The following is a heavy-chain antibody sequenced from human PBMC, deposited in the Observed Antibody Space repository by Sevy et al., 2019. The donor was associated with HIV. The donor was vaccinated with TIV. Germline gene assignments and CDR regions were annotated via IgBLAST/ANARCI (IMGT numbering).Heavy chain of an antibody. CDR3: ARGSIPYYFDY. Sequence: SETLSLTCTVSGGSISSHYWSWIRQPPGKGLEWIGYIYYSGSTNYNPSLKSRVTISVDTSKNQSSLKLSSVTAADTAVYYCARGSIPYYFDYWGQGTLVTVSS. CDR1: GGSISSHY. D-gene: IGHD2-2*02. V-gene: IGHV4-59*11. J-gene: IGHJ4*02. CDR2: IYYSGST.